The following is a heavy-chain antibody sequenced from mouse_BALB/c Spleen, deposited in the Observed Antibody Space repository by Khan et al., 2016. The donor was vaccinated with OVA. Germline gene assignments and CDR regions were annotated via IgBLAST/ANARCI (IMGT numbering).Heavy chain of an antibody. J-gene: IGHJ3*01. Sequence: QVQLQQSGPEPVRPGASVKISCKGSGYTFADTGMHWVRQSHAKSLEWIGVISTYYGNIKYNQKFEGRATMTVDKSSSTAYMELARLTSEDSAVDFCTRDGSSRITYWGQGTLVTVSA. CDR3: TRDGSSRITY. CDR1: GYTFADTG. CDR2: ISTYYGNI. D-gene: IGHD2-3*01. V-gene: IGHV1S137*01.